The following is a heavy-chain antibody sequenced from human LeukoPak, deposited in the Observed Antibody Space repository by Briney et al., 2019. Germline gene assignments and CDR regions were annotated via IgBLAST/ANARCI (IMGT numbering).Heavy chain of an antibody. Sequence: PGGSLRLSCAASGFTFSSYWMTWVRQAPGKGLEWVGNIKRDGSEKYYVDSVKGRFTISRDNAKNSLYLLMNTLRAEDTGVYYCARDGVLTLIRGVLDYWGQGTLVTVSS. CDR1: GFTFSSYW. V-gene: IGHV3-7*01. CDR3: ARDGVLTLIRGVLDY. CDR2: IKRDGSEK. J-gene: IGHJ4*02. D-gene: IGHD3-10*01.